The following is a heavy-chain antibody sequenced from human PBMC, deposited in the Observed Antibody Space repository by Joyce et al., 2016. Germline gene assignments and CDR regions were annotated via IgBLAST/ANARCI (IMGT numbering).Heavy chain of an antibody. Sequence: EVQLVESGGGLVQPGGSLRSSCLASEFPFGSYSMNWVRKAPGKGLEWVSYISSSSSTIYYAGSVKGRFPISRDNAKNSLYLQMTSLRAEDTAVYYCAKADYGDKIDAFDIWGQGTMVTVSS. D-gene: IGHD4-17*01. CDR3: AKADYGDKIDAFDI. CDR2: ISSSSSTI. CDR1: EFPFGSYS. V-gene: IGHV3-48*01. J-gene: IGHJ3*02.